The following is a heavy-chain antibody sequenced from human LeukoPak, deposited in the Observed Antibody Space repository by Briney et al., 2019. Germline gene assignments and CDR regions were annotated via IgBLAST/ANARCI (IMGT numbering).Heavy chain of an antibody. CDR3: ARDRFPKPDYYDSSGYRNPYWYFDL. Sequence: GGSLRLSCAASGFTFSSYSMNWVRQAPGKGLEWVSPISSSSSYIYYADSVKGRFTISRDNAKNSLYLQMNSLRAEDTAVYYCARDRFPKPDYYDSSGYRNPYWYFDLWGRGTLVTVSS. D-gene: IGHD3-22*01. V-gene: IGHV3-21*01. CDR2: ISSSSSYI. J-gene: IGHJ2*01. CDR1: GFTFSSYS.